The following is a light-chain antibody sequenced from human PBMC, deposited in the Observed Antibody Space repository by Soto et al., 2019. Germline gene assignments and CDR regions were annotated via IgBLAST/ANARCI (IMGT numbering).Light chain of an antibody. J-gene: IGLJ1*01. Sequence: QSALTQPPSASGSPGQSVTISCAGTGSDVGGYNFVSWSQHHPGKAPKHMIYEVTHRPSGVPDRFSGSKSGNTASLTVSGLQAEDEADYYCSSYAGSNTLVFGTGTKLTVL. CDR3: SSYAGSNTLV. CDR2: EVT. V-gene: IGLV2-8*01. CDR1: GSDVGGYNF.